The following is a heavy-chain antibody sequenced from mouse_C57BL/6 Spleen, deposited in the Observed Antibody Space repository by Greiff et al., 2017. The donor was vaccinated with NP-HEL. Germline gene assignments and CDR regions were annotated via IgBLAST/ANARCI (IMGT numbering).Heavy chain of an antibody. CDR2: INPSSGYT. V-gene: IGHV1-4*01. CDR3: ARSVYGSSFDY. CDR1: GYTFTSYT. D-gene: IGHD1-1*01. J-gene: IGHJ2*01. Sequence: VQLQESGAELARPGASVKMSCKASGYTFTSYTMHWVKQRPGQGLEWIGYINPSSGYTKYNQKFKDKATLTADKSSSTAYMQLSSLTSEDSAVYYCARSVYGSSFDYWGQGTTLTVSS.